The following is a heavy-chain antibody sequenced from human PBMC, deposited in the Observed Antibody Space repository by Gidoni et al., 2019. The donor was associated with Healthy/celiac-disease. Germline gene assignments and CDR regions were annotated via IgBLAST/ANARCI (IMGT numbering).Heavy chain of an antibody. J-gene: IGHJ6*02. Sequence: QVTLRESGPALVKPTQTLTLTCTFSGFSLSTSGMCVSWIRQPPGKALEWLARIAWDDDKYYSTSLKTRLTISKDTSKNQVVLTMTNMDPVDTATYYCAREYYDLGGMDVWGQGTTVTVSS. CDR1: GFSLSTSGMC. V-gene: IGHV2-70*15. CDR2: IAWDDDK. CDR3: AREYYDLGGMDV. D-gene: IGHD3-3*01.